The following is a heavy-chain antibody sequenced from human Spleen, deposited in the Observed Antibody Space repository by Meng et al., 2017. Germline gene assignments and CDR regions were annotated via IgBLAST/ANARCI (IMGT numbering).Heavy chain of an antibody. CDR3: AKDEDFGLTGARPIGWFDP. V-gene: IGHV3-23*01. Sequence: GGSLRLSCAASGITFSNYAMSWVRQAPGRGLEWVSLISATGGSTYYADSVKGRFTISRDNSKNTLYLQMNSLRAADTAIYYCAKDEDFGLTGARPIGWFDPWGQGTLVTVSS. J-gene: IGHJ5*02. D-gene: IGHD3/OR15-3a*01. CDR1: GITFSNYA. CDR2: ISATGGST.